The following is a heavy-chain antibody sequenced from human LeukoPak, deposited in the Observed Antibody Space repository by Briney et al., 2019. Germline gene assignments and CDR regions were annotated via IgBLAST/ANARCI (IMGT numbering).Heavy chain of an antibody. J-gene: IGHJ4*02. CDR1: GGTFSGYY. CDR2: INHSGST. Sequence: SETLSLTCAVYGGTFSGYYWSWIRQPPGKGLEWIGEINHSGSTNYNPSLKSRVTISVDTSKNQFSLKLSSVTAADTAMYYCARGDSSWYFDYWGQGTLVTVSS. CDR3: ARGDSSWYFDY. V-gene: IGHV4-34*01. D-gene: IGHD6-13*01.